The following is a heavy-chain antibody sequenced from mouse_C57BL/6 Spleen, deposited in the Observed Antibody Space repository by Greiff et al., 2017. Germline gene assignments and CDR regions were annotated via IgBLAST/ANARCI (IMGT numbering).Heavy chain of an antibody. Sequence: EVMLVESGGGLVKPGGSLKLSCAASGFTFSDYGMHWVRQAPEKGLEWVAYISSGSSTIYYADTVKGRFTISRDNAKNTLFLQMTSLRSEDTAMYYCARAATMIKGWFAYWGQGTLVTVSA. J-gene: IGHJ3*01. V-gene: IGHV5-17*01. D-gene: IGHD2-4*01. CDR2: ISSGSSTI. CDR3: ARAATMIKGWFAY. CDR1: GFTFSDYG.